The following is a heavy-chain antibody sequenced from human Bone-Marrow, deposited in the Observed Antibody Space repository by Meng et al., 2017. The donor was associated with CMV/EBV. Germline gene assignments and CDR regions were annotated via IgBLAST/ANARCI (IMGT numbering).Heavy chain of an antibody. CDR2: ISGSGGST. Sequence: GGSLRLSCAASGFTFSSYAMSWVRQAPGKGLEWVSAISGSGGSTYYADSVKGRFTISRDNSNNTLYLQMNSLRAEDTAVYYCARRTTVTKYFDYWGQGTLVTVSS. D-gene: IGHD4-17*01. V-gene: IGHV3-23*01. CDR3: ARRTTVTKYFDY. CDR1: GFTFSSYA. J-gene: IGHJ4*02.